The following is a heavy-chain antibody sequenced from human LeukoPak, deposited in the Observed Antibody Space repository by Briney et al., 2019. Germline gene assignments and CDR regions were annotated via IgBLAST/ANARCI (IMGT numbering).Heavy chain of an antibody. V-gene: IGHV4-59*01. Sequence: PSETLSLTCTVSGGSISGFYWSWIRQPPGKGLDWIGYIYYTGSTNYNPSLKSRVIISLDMSKNQFSLKLNSVTAADTAVYYCTRVGSQGQPGYWGQGTLVTVSS. J-gene: IGHJ4*02. D-gene: IGHD6-19*01. CDR2: IYYTGST. CDR3: TRVGSQGQPGY. CDR1: GGSISGFY.